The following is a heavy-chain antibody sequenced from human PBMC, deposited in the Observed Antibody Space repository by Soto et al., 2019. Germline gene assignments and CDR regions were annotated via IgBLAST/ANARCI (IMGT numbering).Heavy chain of an antibody. CDR3: ARFGGAALSHNWFDA. Sequence: GESLNISCQGSGYDFFVYWIGWVRQMPGRGLEWMGIIYPDDSKTKYSPSFQGQVTFSADLSISTAYLQWSSLKASDSAMYYCARFGGAALSHNWFDAWGQGTLVTVSS. J-gene: IGHJ5*02. CDR2: IYPDDSKT. D-gene: IGHD3-16*01. V-gene: IGHV5-51*01. CDR1: GYDFFVYW.